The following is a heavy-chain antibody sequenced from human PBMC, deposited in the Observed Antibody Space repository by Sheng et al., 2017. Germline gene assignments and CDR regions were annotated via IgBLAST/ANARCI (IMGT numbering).Heavy chain of an antibody. CDR1: GFTFSSYW. J-gene: IGHJ4*02. D-gene: IGHD6-13*01. CDR3: ATTFIAARWCD. Sequence: EVQLVESGGGLVQPGGSLRLSCAASGFTFSSYWMSWVRQAPGKGLEWVANIKQDGSEKYYVDSVKGRFTISRDNAKNSLYLQMSSLRAEDTAMYYCATTFIAARWCDWGQGTLVTVSS. V-gene: IGHV3-7*01. CDR2: IKQDGSEK.